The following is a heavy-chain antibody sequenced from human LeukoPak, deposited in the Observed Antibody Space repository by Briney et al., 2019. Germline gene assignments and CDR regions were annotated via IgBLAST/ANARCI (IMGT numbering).Heavy chain of an antibody. CDR1: GYRFTRYW. CDR3: ATEIGCGWFYDY. Sequence: GESLKISCKASGYRFTRYWIGWVRKMPGKGLEWMGMIYPGDSEVRYGPAFQGQVTISADKSVNTAYLQWNSLKASHTAIYCGATEIGCGWFYDYWGQGTLVTVFS. V-gene: IGHV5-51*01. J-gene: IGHJ4*02. CDR2: IYPGDSEV. D-gene: IGHD6-19*01.